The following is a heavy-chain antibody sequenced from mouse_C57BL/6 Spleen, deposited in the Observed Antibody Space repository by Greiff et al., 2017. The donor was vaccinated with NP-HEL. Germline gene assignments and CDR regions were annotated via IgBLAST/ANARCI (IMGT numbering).Heavy chain of an antibody. Sequence: EVQLVESGGGLVKPGGSLKLSCAASGFTFSDYGMHWVRQAPEKGLEWVAYISSGSSTIYYADTVKGRFTISRDNAKNTLFLQMTSLRSEDTAMYYCAKGFDYYGSTSWFAYWGQGTLVTVSA. V-gene: IGHV5-17*01. J-gene: IGHJ3*01. CDR1: GFTFSDYG. CDR3: AKGFDYYGSTSWFAY. CDR2: ISSGSSTI. D-gene: IGHD1-1*01.